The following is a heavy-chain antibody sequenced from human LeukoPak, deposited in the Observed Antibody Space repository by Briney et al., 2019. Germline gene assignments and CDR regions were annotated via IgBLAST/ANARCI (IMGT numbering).Heavy chain of an antibody. CDR2: INPNSGGT. V-gene: IGHV1-2*02. CDR1: GYTFTGYY. CDR3: ARSHYYGSGSYYNPFPGSYYYYMDV. J-gene: IGHJ6*03. Sequence: GASVKVSCKASGYTFTGYYMHWVRQAPGQGLEWMGWINPNSGGTNYAQKFQGRVTMTRDTSISTAYMELSRLRSDDTAVYYCARSHYYGSGSYYNPFPGSYYYYMDVWGKGTTVTVSS. D-gene: IGHD3-10*01.